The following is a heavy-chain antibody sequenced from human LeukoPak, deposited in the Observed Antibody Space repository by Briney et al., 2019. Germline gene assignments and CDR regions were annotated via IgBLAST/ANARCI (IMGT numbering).Heavy chain of an antibody. CDR3: AREEGDSSGYYGY. D-gene: IGHD3-22*01. Sequence: ASVKVSCKASGYTFTGYYMHWVRQAPGQGLEWMGWINPNSGGTNYAQKFQGRVTMTRDTSISTAYMELSRLRSDDTAEYYCAREEGDSSGYYGYWGQGTLVTVSS. CDR2: INPNSGGT. V-gene: IGHV1-2*02. CDR1: GYTFTGYY. J-gene: IGHJ4*02.